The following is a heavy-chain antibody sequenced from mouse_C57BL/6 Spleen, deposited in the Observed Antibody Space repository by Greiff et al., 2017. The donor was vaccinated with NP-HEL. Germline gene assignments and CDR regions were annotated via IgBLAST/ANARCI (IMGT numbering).Heavy chain of an antibody. J-gene: IGHJ4*01. CDR1: GYTFTDYY. D-gene: IGHD1-1*01. Sequence: QVQLQQSGAELVRPGASVKLSCKASGYTFTDYYINWVKQRPGQGLEWIARIYPGSGNTYYNEKFKGKATLTAEKSSSTAYMQLSSLTSEDSAVYFCASYYYGSSYLYAMDYWGQGTSVTVSS. CDR3: ASYYYGSSYLYAMDY. CDR2: IYPGSGNT. V-gene: IGHV1-76*01.